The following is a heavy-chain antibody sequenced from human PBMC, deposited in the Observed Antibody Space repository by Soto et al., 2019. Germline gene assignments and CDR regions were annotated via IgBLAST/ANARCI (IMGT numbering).Heavy chain of an antibody. CDR2: ISAYNGNT. V-gene: IGHV1-18*01. CDR3: ARDAPYYDYIWGSYRYKAPFDY. Sequence: ASVKVSCKASGYTFTSYGISWVRQAPGQGLEWMGWISAYNGNTNYAQKLQGRVTMTTDTSTSTAYMELRSLRSDDTVVYYCARDAPYYDYIWGSYRYKAPFDYWGQGTLVTVSS. CDR1: GYTFTSYG. D-gene: IGHD3-16*02. J-gene: IGHJ4*02.